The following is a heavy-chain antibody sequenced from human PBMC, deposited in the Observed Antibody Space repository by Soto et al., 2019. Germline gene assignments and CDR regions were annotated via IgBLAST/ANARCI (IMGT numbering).Heavy chain of an antibody. CDR1: GFTLSGFD. CDR3: AKSQEIGTHFFDS. Sequence: GSLRLSCEASGFTLSGFDMHWVRQPTGKGLEWVSSIGTAGDTYYAVSVKGRFTISRDNAKNSLSLQMNSLRAGDMAVYFCAKSQEIGTHFFDSWGQGTQVTVSS. J-gene: IGHJ4*02. CDR2: IGTAGDT. D-gene: IGHD6-13*01. V-gene: IGHV3-13*01.